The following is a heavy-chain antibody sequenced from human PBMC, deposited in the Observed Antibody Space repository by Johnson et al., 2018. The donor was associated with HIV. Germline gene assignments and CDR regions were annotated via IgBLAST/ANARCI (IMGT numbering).Heavy chain of an antibody. CDR2: IKQAGSEK. J-gene: IGHJ3*02. V-gene: IGHV3-7*05. CDR1: GFTFSSYW. D-gene: IGHD6-6*01. Sequence: DVQLVESGGGLVQPGGSLRLSCAASGFTFSSYWMSWVRPAPGKGLAWVANIKQAGSEKYYVDSVKGRFTISRDNAKNSLYLPMNSLRADDTAVYYCARAKGKYSSSSQGAFDIWGQGTMVTVSS. CDR3: ARAKGKYSSSSQGAFDI.